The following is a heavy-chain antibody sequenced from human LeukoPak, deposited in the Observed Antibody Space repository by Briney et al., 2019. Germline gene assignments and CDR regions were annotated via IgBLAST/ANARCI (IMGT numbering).Heavy chain of an antibody. V-gene: IGHV3-23*01. CDR1: GFTFSSYA. Sequence: GGSLRLSCAASGFTFSSYAMSWVRQAPGKGLGSVSAISGSGGSTYYADSVKGRFTISRDNSKNTLYLQMNSLRAEDTAVYYCAKVGSGQNNFIMITFGGNSPFDYWGQGTLVTVSS. D-gene: IGHD3-16*01. J-gene: IGHJ4*02. CDR3: AKVGSGQNNFIMITFGGNSPFDY. CDR2: ISGSGGST.